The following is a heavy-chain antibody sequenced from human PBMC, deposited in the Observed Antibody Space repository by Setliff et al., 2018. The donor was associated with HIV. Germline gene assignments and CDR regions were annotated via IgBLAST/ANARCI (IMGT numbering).Heavy chain of an antibody. Sequence: PGGSLRLSCAASGFTFSSYGMHWVRQAPGKGLEWVAFIRYDGSNKYYADSVKGRFTISRDNSKNTLYLQMNSLRVEDTAVYYCAKDLYVASDYVWGSPYYWGQGTLVTVSS. J-gene: IGHJ4*02. CDR1: GFTFSSYG. V-gene: IGHV3-30*02. CDR3: AKDLYVASDYVWGSPYY. CDR2: IRYDGSNK. D-gene: IGHD3-16*01.